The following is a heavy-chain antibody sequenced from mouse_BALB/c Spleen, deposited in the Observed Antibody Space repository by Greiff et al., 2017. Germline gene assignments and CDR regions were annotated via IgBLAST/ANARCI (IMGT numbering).Heavy chain of an antibody. CDR1: GFAFSSYD. J-gene: IGHJ3*01. D-gene: IGHD1-1*01. CDR3: ARVNYYGSSYRFAY. V-gene: IGHV5-12-1*01. Sequence: EVKLVESGGGLVKPGGSLKLSCAASGFAFSSYDMSWVRQTPEKRLEWVAYISSGGGSTYYPDTVKGRFTISRDNARNILYLQMSSLRSEDTAMYYCARVNYYGSSYRFAYWGQGTLVTVSA. CDR2: ISSGGGST.